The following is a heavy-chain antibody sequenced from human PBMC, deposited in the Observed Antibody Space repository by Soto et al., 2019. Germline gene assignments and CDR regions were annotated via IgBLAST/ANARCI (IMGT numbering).Heavy chain of an antibody. CDR2: IYHTGST. CDR3: ATLPPRIVVVVLPIPT. CDR1: GASISSTNW. Sequence: QVQLQESGPRLVKPSGTLSLTCAVSGASISSTNWWSWVRQPPGKGLERIGEIYHTGSTKYNPSLQSRVTISPDKSNNQSSLNLSSVTAADTAVYYCATLPPRIVVVVLPIPTWGQGTLVTVSS. J-gene: IGHJ5*02. D-gene: IGHD2-15*01. V-gene: IGHV4-4*02.